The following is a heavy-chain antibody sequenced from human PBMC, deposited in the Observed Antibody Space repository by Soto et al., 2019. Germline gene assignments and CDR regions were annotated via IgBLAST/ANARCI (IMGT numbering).Heavy chain of an antibody. J-gene: IGHJ5*02. Sequence: QVQLVQSGAEVKKPGASVRVSCKASGYTFTSYGISWVRQAPGQGLEWMGWISANNGNTYYAQNLQGRATMTTDTFTTTAYMELRSLTSDDTAMYYCARGAMVRGIIGWFDPWGQGTLVTVSS. V-gene: IGHV1-18*01. CDR1: GYTFTSYG. CDR2: ISANNGNT. D-gene: IGHD3-10*01. CDR3: ARGAMVRGIIGWFDP.